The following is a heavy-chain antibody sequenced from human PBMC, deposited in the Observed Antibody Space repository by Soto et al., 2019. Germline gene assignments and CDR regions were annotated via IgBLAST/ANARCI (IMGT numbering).Heavy chain of an antibody. J-gene: IGHJ4*02. CDR2: IYYSGST. V-gene: IGHV4-59*01. Sequence: SETMSVTCPVSGGSISSYYLSWIRQPPGKGLEWIGYIYYSGSTNYNPSLKSRVTISVDTSKNQFSLKLSSVTAADTAVYYCARYPPGYFDYWGQGTLVTVSS. CDR1: GGSISSYY. CDR3: ARYPPGYFDY.